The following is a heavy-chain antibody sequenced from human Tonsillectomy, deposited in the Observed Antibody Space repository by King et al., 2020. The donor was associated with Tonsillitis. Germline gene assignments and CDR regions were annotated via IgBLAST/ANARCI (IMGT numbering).Heavy chain of an antibody. J-gene: IGHJ6*02. CDR2: ISGSGGST. CDR3: AVTSVPNSYYYYGMNV. D-gene: IGHD4-17*01. CDR1: GFSFSSYA. Sequence: QLVQSGGGLVKPGGSLRLSCAASGFSFSSYAMNWVRQAPGKGLEWVSAISGSGGSTFYAESVKGRFTISRDNSKKTIYLQMNSLRVDDTAVYYCAVTSVPNSYYYYGMNVWGQGTTATVSS. V-gene: IGHV3-23*04.